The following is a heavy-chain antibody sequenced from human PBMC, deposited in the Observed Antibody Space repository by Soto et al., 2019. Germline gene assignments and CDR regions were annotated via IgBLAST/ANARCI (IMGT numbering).Heavy chain of an antibody. V-gene: IGHV1-46*01. Sequence: ASVKVSCKASGYPFTSYYMHWVRQPPGQGLEWMGIINPSGGSTSYAQKFQGRVTMTRDNSTSTVYMELRSLRSEETALDYCARRGIAAAGSWLDPWSQGTLVTVSS. D-gene: IGHD6-13*01. J-gene: IGHJ5*02. CDR1: GYPFTSYY. CDR2: INPSGGST. CDR3: ARRGIAAAGSWLDP.